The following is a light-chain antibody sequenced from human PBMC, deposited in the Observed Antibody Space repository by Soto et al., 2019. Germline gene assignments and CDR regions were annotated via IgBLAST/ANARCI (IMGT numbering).Light chain of an antibody. CDR3: QQSAT. CDR1: QSISSAY. CDR2: GPH. Sequence: EIVLTQSPGILSLSPGERATLSCRASQSISSAYIAWYQQKPGQTPRLLIYGPHTRAAGIPDRFSGSGSGTDFTLTISRLEPEDFAVYYCQQSATFGPGTKVDIK. J-gene: IGKJ3*01. V-gene: IGKV3-20*01.